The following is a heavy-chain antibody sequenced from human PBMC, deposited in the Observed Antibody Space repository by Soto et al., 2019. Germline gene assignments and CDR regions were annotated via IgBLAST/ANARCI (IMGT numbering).Heavy chain of an antibody. J-gene: IGHJ6*02. CDR3: ARGGDYGDYYYGMDV. V-gene: IGHV1-2*04. D-gene: IGHD4-17*01. Sequence: ASVKVSCKASGYTFTGYYMHWVRQAPGQGLEWMGWINPNSGGTNYAQKFQGWVTMTRDTSISTAYMELSRMRSDDTALYYCARGGDYGDYYYGMDVWGQGTTVTVSS. CDR1: GYTFTGYY. CDR2: INPNSGGT.